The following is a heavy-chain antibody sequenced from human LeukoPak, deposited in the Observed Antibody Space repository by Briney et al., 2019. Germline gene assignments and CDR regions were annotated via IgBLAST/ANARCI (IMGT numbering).Heavy chain of an antibody. J-gene: IGHJ4*02. D-gene: IGHD5-12*01. CDR3: VRGYRGYGL. CDR2: IKEDGSEK. Sequence: PGRSLRLSCAASGFTFSSYGMHWVRQAPGKGLEWVANIKEDGSEKNYVDSMKGRSTISRDNAENSLYLQMNSLRAEDTAVYYCVRGYRGYGLWGQGTLVTVSS. V-gene: IGHV3-7*05. CDR1: GFTFSSYG.